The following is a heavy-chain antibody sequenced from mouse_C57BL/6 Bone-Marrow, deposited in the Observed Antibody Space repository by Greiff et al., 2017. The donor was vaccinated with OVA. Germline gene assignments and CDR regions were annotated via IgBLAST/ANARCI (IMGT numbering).Heavy chain of an antibody. CDR2: IYPGGGYT. CDR1: GYTFTNYW. V-gene: IGHV1-63*01. J-gene: IGHJ3*01. CDR3: ARDDYFSWFAY. D-gene: IGHD2-4*01. Sequence: QVQLQQSGAELVRPGTSVKMSCKASGYTFTNYWIGWAKQRPGHGLEWIGDIYPGGGYTNYNEKFKSKATLTADQSSSTAYMQFSSLTSEDSAIYYCARDDYFSWFAYWGQGTLVTVSA.